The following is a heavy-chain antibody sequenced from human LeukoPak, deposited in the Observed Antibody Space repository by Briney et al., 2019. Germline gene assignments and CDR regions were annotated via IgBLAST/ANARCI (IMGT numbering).Heavy chain of an antibody. CDR2: ISNSGDST. Sequence: GGSLRLSCAASGFTFSSYAMSWVHQAPGKGLEWVSTISNSGDSTHYADSVKGRFTISRDSSKNTLYLQMNSLRAEDTAVYYCAKVGAYSSSWYGQYYFDYWGQGTLVTVSS. CDR3: AKVGAYSSSWYGQYYFDY. V-gene: IGHV3-23*01. CDR1: GFTFSSYA. D-gene: IGHD6-13*01. J-gene: IGHJ4*02.